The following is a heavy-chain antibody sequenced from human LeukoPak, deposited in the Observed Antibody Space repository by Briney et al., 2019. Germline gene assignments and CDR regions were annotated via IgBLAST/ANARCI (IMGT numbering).Heavy chain of an antibody. CDR2: IYRSGTT. Sequence: PSETLSLTCAVYGGSFSGYYWNWIRQPAGKGLEWIGRIYRSGTTNYNPSLKSRVTISVDTSKNQFSLKLSSVTAADTAVYYCAREGLNMVRGVIPKEAWGWFDPWGQGTLVTVSS. J-gene: IGHJ5*02. CDR3: AREGLNMVRGVIPKEAWGWFDP. CDR1: GGSFSGYY. V-gene: IGHV4-4*07. D-gene: IGHD3-10*01.